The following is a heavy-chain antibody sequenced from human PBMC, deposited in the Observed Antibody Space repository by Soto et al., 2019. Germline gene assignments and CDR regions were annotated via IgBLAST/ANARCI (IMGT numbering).Heavy chain of an antibody. CDR3: ARDYMVRGVMRWFDP. Sequence: PGGSLRLSCAASGFTVGISYMSWVRQPPGKGLEWIGEIYHSGSTNYNPSLKSRVTISVDKSKNQFSLKLSSVTAADTAVYYCARDYMVRGVMRWFDPWGQGTLVTVSS. CDR1: GFTVGISYM. CDR2: IYHSGST. J-gene: IGHJ5*02. V-gene: IGHV4-4*02. D-gene: IGHD3-10*01.